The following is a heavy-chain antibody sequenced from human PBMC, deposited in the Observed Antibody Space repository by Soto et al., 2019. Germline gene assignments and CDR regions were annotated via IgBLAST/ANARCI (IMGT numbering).Heavy chain of an antibody. CDR3: AKELQLELGPLDY. V-gene: IGHV3-30*18. J-gene: IGHJ4*02. CDR1: GFTFSSYG. Sequence: GGSLRLSCAASGFTFSSYGMHWVRQAPGKGLEWVAVISYDGSNKYYADSVKGRFTISRDNSKNTLYLQMNSLRAEDTAVYYGAKELQLELGPLDYWGKGTLVTVPS. D-gene: IGHD1-1*01. CDR2: ISYDGSNK.